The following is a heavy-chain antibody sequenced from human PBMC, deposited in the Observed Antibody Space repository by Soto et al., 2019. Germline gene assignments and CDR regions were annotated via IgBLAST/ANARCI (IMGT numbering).Heavy chain of an antibody. CDR1: GFIFQNFV. D-gene: IGHD2-2*01. V-gene: IGHV3-23*01. CDR3: AKGGTSHIYGIDV. J-gene: IGHJ6*02. Sequence: EVQLLETGGGLVQPGGSLRLSCKASGFIFQNFVINWVRQAPGKGLEWVSIIGGTGQDTFYADSVRGRFTFSRDNSAHTVYLEMHSLRAEDTAIYFCAKGGTSHIYGIDVWGPGTTVIVSS. CDR2: IGGTGQDT.